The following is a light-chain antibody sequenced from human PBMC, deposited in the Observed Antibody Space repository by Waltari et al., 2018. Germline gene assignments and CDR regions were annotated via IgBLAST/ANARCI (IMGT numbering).Light chain of an antibody. CDR1: QSVLYSPNSKTY. J-gene: IGKJ3*01. CDR3: QQYYSFPPT. V-gene: IGKV4-1*01. CDR2: WAS. Sequence: DIVMTQSPDFLAVSLGEGATINCQSSQSVLYSPNSKTYLAWYQQKPGQPPKLLIYWASTRDSGVPDRFSGSGSDTDFTLTISSLQAEDVAVYYCQQYYSFPPTFGPGTKVNI.